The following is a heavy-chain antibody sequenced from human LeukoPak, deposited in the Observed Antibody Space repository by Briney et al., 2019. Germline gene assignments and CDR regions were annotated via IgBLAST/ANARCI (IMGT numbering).Heavy chain of an antibody. CDR2: TNPSSRNR. CDR3: ARNPPRANTQFDL. V-gene: IGHV1-8*01. J-gene: IGHJ5*02. CDR1: VYTFTDYE. Sequence: AVNLSCTASVYTFTDYEINWVPRAGGQGLEWMGWTNPSSRNRAYAPKFEGRVTMTTDSSTSTAYMEVRSLTSEETAGYYCARNPPRANTQFDLWGQGTLVTVSS. D-gene: IGHD2-8*01.